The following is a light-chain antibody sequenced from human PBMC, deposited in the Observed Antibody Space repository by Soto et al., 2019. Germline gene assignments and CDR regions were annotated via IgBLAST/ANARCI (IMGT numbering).Light chain of an antibody. CDR3: SSLTTITTWV. V-gene: IGLV2-14*01. Sequence: QSVLTQPASVSGSPGQSITISCTGTSSDVGAYNFVSWYQQHPGKAPKVLIYEVSERPSGVSNRFSGSKSANTASLTISGLQAEDEAEYYCSSLTTITTWVFGGGTKVTVL. CDR1: SSDVGAYNF. J-gene: IGLJ3*02. CDR2: EVS.